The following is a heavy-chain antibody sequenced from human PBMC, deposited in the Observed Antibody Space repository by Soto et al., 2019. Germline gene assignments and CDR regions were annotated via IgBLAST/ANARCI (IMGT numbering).Heavy chain of an antibody. CDR3: ARHQSHSSSYVDP. D-gene: IGHD6-13*01. CDR1: GSPISISSYC. J-gene: IGHJ5*02. V-gene: IGHV4-39*01. Sequence: SEPLSPTSHASGSPISISSYCWCWILQAPGEGLEWIGSSYYSGSTYYNPSLKSRVTISVDTSKNQFSLKLSSVTAADTAVYYCARHQSHSSSYVDPWGQGTLVTVSS. CDR2: SYYSGST.